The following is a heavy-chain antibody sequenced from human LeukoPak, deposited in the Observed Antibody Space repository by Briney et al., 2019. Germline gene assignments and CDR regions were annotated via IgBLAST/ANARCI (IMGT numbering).Heavy chain of an antibody. Sequence: TSETLSLTCAVYGGSFSGYYWSWIRQPPGKGLEWIGEINHSGSTNYNPSLKSRVTISVDTSKNQFSLKLSSVTAADTAVYYCARQSSSSSTFYYYYYYMDVWGKGNTVTVSS. V-gene: IGHV4-34*01. CDR3: ARQSSSSSTFYYYYYYMDV. CDR2: INHSGST. D-gene: IGHD6-6*01. J-gene: IGHJ6*03. CDR1: GGSFSGYY.